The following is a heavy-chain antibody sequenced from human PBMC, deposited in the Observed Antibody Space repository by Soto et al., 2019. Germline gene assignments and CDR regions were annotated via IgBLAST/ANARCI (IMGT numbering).Heavy chain of an antibody. CDR2: IYYTGST. D-gene: IGHD6-19*01. Sequence: HVQLQESGPGLVKPSETLSLICTVSGDSISSYYWSWIPQPPGKGLEWIGFIYYTGSTNYNPSLRSRVTISVDTSENQLSLKLSSVTAADTAVYYCARRAGAVPGRIDFWGQGTLVTVSS. V-gene: IGHV4-59*08. J-gene: IGHJ4*02. CDR1: GDSISSYY. CDR3: ARRAGAVPGRIDF.